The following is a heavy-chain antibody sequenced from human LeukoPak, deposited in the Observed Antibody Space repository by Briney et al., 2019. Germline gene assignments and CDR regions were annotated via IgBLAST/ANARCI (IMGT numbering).Heavy chain of an antibody. CDR3: ARGDPEMATIPYHFDY. D-gene: IGHD5-24*01. CDR1: GGTFSSYA. Sequence: SVKVSCKASGGTFSSYAISWVRQAPGQGLEWMGGIIPIFGTANYAQKFQGRVTITADESTSTAYMELSSLRSEDTAVYYSARGDPEMATIPYHFDYWGQGTLVTVSS. CDR2: IIPIFGTA. V-gene: IGHV1-69*13. J-gene: IGHJ4*02.